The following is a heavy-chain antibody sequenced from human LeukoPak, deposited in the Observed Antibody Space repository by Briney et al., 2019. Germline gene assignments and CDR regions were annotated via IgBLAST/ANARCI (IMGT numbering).Heavy chain of an antibody. CDR1: GGSIRSYY. D-gene: IGHD2-15*01. J-gene: IGHJ4*02. CDR2: IYYSGST. V-gene: IGHV4-59*01. Sequence: SETLSLTCTVSGGSIRSYYWSWIRQPPGKGLEWIGYIYYSGSTNYNPSLKSRVTISVDTSKNQFSLKLSSVTAADTAVYYCARAVIVVVNEYYFDYWGQGTLVTVSS. CDR3: ARAVIVVVNEYYFDY.